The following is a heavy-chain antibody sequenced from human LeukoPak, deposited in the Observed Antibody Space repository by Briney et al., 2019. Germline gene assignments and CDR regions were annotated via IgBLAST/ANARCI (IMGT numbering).Heavy chain of an antibody. CDR3: ATLGGSIDY. D-gene: IGHD3-16*01. CDR1: GGVITSFY. CDR2: MFSSGRA. Sequence: PSETLSLTCSVSGGVITSFYWSWIRQSPGKGLECIGSMFSSGRASYNPSLKSRVTMSVDRSQSLFSLRLASVTAADTAISYCATLGGSIDYWGQGTLVAVSS. V-gene: IGHV4-59*08. J-gene: IGHJ4*02.